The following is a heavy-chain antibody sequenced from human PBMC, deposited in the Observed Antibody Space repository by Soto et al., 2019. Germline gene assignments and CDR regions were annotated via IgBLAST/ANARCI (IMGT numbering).Heavy chain of an antibody. CDR2: NSSSGSTI. CDR1: GFPSGGN. D-gene: IGHD3-10*01. CDR3: ASLVVRGKGY. Sequence: GGPLSLSCAALGFPSGGNEMTWFRQAPGKGLKWVLYNSSSGSTIYYADSVKGQFTISRDNAKNSLYLQMNSLRAEDTAVYYCASLVVRGKGYWGQGTLVTVSS. V-gene: IGHV3-48*03. J-gene: IGHJ4*02.